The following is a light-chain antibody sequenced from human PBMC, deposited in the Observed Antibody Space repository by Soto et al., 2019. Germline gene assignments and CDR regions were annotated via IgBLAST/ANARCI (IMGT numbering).Light chain of an antibody. CDR1: QSLVHSDGNTY. J-gene: IGKJ2*01. Sequence: DIVLTQTPLSSPVTLGQPASISCRSSQSLVHSDGNTYLSWFHQRPGQPPRLLIDKVSNRFSGVPDRFSGNGAGTDFTRKISRVEAEDVGIYFCMQATQYRPYTFGQGTKLEIK. CDR3: MQATQYRPYT. CDR2: KVS. V-gene: IGKV2-24*01.